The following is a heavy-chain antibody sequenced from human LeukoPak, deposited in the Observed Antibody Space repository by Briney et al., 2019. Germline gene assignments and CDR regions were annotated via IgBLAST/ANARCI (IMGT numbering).Heavy chain of an antibody. CDR3: ARDRYSSGWYRDYYYYMDV. J-gene: IGHJ6*03. CDR2: INSDGSIT. D-gene: IGHD6-19*01. Sequence: GGSLRLSCAASGFTFSNYWMHWVRQAPVKGLVWVSRINSDGSITSYADSVKGRFTISRDNAKNTLYLQMNSLRAEDTAVYYCARDRYSSGWYRDYYYYMDVWGKGTTVTVSS. CDR1: GFTFSNYW. V-gene: IGHV3-74*01.